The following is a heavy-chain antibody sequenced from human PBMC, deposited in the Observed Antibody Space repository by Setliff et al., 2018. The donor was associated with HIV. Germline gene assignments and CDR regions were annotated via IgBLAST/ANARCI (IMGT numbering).Heavy chain of an antibody. J-gene: IGHJ5*02. CDR1: GFTFSGST. D-gene: IGHD3-22*01. CDR3: KADSSGYP. CDR2: IGSKANSYAT. Sequence: GGSLRLSCAASGFTFSGSTIHWVRQASGKGLEGVGRIGSKANSYATAYAASVKGRFTTSIDDSRKTLYLQMNSLKTEDTAVYYCKADSSGYPWGQGTLVTVSS. V-gene: IGHV3-73*01.